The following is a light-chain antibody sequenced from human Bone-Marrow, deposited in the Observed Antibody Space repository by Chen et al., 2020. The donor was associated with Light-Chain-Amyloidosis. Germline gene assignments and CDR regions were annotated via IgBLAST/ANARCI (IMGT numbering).Light chain of an antibody. CDR3: SSYAGVTTFLI. CDR1: SSDVGRYNL. V-gene: IGLV2-23*02. Sequence: QSALTQPASVSGSPGQSSTISCTGTSSDVGRYNLVSWYQQHRGKVPNLMIYDDSKRPSGVSDRGAGAKSGNTASLTISGLQAEDEADYCCSSYAGVTTFLIFGGMTKLTVL. CDR2: DDS. J-gene: IGLJ2*01.